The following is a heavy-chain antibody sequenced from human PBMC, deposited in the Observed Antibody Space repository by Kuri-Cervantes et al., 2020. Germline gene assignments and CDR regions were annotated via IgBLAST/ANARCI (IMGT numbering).Heavy chain of an antibody. Sequence: GESLKISCAASGFTFDDYGMSWVRQAPGKGLEWVSGINWNGGSTGYADSVRGRFTISRDNAKNSLYLQMNSLRAEDTAVYYCAKPDRGVVKDYWGQGTLVTVSS. CDR3: AKPDRGVVKDY. CDR2: INWNGGST. CDR1: GFTFDDYG. J-gene: IGHJ4*02. D-gene: IGHD4-23*01. V-gene: IGHV3-20*04.